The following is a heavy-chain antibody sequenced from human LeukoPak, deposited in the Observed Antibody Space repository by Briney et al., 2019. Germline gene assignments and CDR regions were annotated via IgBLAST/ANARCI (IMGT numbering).Heavy chain of an antibody. CDR3: ARETSGSFPY. J-gene: IGHJ4*02. D-gene: IGHD2-15*01. Sequence: GGSLRLSCTASGFTFSNYWMQWVRQVPGKGLVWVSRINGEGSSPSYADSVKGRFTISRDNSKNTLYLQMNNLSAEDTAVYYCARETSGSFPYWGQGTLVTVS. CDR2: INGEGSSP. CDR1: GFTFSNYW. V-gene: IGHV3-74*01.